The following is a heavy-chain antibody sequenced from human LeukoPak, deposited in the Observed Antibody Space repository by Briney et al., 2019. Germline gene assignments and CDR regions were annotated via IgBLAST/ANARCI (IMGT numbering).Heavy chain of an antibody. V-gene: IGHV1-18*01. Sequence: ASVKVSCKASGYTFTSYGISWVRQAPGQGLEWMGLISTYNGNTNYAQKLQGRVTMTTDTSTSTAYMELRSLRSDDTAVYYGAGDHAIVVVPAAITTRFDPWGQGTLVTVSS. CDR1: GYTFTSYG. D-gene: IGHD2-2*01. CDR3: AGDHAIVVVPAAITTRFDP. CDR2: ISTYNGNT. J-gene: IGHJ5*02.